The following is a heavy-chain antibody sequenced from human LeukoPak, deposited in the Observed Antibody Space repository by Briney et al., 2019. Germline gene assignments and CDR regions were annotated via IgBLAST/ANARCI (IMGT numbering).Heavy chain of an antibody. D-gene: IGHD2-8*01. CDR3: ARGPTNGQAFDY. CDR2: IREDGSEK. CDR1: GFTFSSSW. Sequence: GGSLRLSCAASGFTFSSSWMTWVCQAPGKGLEWVASIREDGSEKTSVDSVKGRFTISRDNAKNSLYLQMDSLRAEDTAVYYCARGPTNGQAFDYWGQGTLVSVSS. V-gene: IGHV3-7*01. J-gene: IGHJ4*02.